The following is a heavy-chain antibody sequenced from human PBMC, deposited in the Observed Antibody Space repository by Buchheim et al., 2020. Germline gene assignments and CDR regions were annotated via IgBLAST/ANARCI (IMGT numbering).Heavy chain of an antibody. CDR3: AKGNFYFDS. Sequence: QVQLVESGGGVVQPGRSLRLSCAASGFTFSTYAMHWVRQAPGKGLEWVAVILDDGSNKFYADSVKGRFTISRDNSKNTLYLQMNSLRGEDTAVYYCAKGNFYFDSWGQGTL. CDR1: GFTFSTYA. CDR2: ILDDGSNK. J-gene: IGHJ4*02. D-gene: IGHD3-10*01. V-gene: IGHV3-30*18.